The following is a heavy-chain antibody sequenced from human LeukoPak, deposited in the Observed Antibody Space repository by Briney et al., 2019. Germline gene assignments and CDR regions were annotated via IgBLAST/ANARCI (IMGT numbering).Heavy chain of an antibody. V-gene: IGHV4-34*01. Sequence: PSETLSLTCAVYGGSFSSYYWTWIRQSPGKGLEWIGEIHHSGSTKYNPSLKSRVTILVDTSKNQFSLKLSSVTAADTAVYHCARARREMVDYWGQGTLVTVSS. D-gene: IGHD5-24*01. CDR1: GGSFSSYY. J-gene: IGHJ4*02. CDR2: IHHSGST. CDR3: ARARREMVDY.